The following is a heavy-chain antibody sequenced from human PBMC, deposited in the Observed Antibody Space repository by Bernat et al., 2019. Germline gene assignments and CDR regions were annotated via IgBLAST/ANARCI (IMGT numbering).Heavy chain of an antibody. CDR3: AKDRSIPGYYYCMDV. V-gene: IGHV3-30*18. CDR1: GFTFSSYG. Sequence: QVQLVESGGGVVQPGRSLRLSCAASGFTFSSYGMHWVRQAPGKGLEWVAVISYDGSNKYYADSVKGRFIISRDNSKNTVYLQMNSLRVEDTAVYYCAKDRSIPGYYYCMDVWGKGTTVTVSS. J-gene: IGHJ6*03. D-gene: IGHD2-21*01. CDR2: ISYDGSNK.